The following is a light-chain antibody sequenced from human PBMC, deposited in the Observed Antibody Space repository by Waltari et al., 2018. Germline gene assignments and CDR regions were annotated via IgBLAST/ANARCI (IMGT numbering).Light chain of an antibody. Sequence: QSVLTQPPSVSAAPGQRVTISCSGSSSNIGNNLVSWYQQFPGTVPKLLIDENDKRTSGIPDRFSGSKSGTSVTLTISGLQTGDEAEYYCGTWDGSLSAWLFGGGTKLTVL. CDR3: GTWDGSLSAWL. J-gene: IGLJ2*01. CDR2: END. CDR1: SSNIGNNL. V-gene: IGLV1-51*02.